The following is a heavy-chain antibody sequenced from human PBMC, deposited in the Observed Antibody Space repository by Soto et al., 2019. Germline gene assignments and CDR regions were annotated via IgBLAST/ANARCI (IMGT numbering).Heavy chain of an antibody. CDR2: IYYSGST. J-gene: IGHJ4*02. CDR3: ARGDYDFWSGYSPAPSYFDY. Sequence: XETLSLTCTVSGGSISSYYWSWIRQPPGKGLEWIGYIYYSGSTNYNPSLKSRVTISVDTSKNQFSLKLSSVTAADTAVYYCARGDYDFWSGYSPAPSYFDYWGQGTLVTVSS. CDR1: GGSISSYY. D-gene: IGHD3-3*01. V-gene: IGHV4-59*01.